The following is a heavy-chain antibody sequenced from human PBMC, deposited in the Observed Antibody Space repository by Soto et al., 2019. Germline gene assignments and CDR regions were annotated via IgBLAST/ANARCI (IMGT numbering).Heavy chain of an antibody. CDR3: ARYQTYYDSSGRTSDAFDI. D-gene: IGHD3-22*01. V-gene: IGHV1-18*01. CDR2: ISAYNGNT. Sequence: ASVKVSCKASGYTFTSYGISWVRQAPGQGLEWMGWISAYNGNTNYAQKLQGRVTMTTDTSTSTAYMELRSLRSDDTAVYYCARYQTYYDSSGRTSDAFDIWGQGTMVT. CDR1: GYTFTSYG. J-gene: IGHJ3*02.